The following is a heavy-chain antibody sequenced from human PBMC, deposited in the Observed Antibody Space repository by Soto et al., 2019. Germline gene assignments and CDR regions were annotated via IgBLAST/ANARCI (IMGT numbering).Heavy chain of an antibody. CDR1: GVSISTYL. Sequence: PSETLSLTCTVSGVSISTYLWSWIRQPPGKGLEWTGYIHNSGSTNYNSSLKSRVTMSVDTSKNQFSLKLSSVTAADTAVYYCARVMIAPAASYYYYGMDVWGQGTTVTVSS. D-gene: IGHD6-13*01. J-gene: IGHJ6*02. CDR3: ARVMIAPAASYYYYGMDV. V-gene: IGHV4-59*01. CDR2: IHNSGST.